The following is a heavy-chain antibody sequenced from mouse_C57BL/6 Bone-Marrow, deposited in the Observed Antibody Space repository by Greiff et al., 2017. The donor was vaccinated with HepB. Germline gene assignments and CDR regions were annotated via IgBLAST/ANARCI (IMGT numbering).Heavy chain of an antibody. Sequence: VQLQQSGAELAKPGASVKLSCKASGYTFTSYWMHWVNQRPGQGLEWIGYINPSSGYTKYNQKFKDKATLTADKSSSTAYMQLSSLTYEDSAVYNLASVCYDYDGVDYWGQGTTLTVSS. J-gene: IGHJ2*01. V-gene: IGHV1-7*01. CDR2: INPSSGYT. D-gene: IGHD2-4*01. CDR3: ASVCYDYDGVDY. CDR1: GYTFTSYW.